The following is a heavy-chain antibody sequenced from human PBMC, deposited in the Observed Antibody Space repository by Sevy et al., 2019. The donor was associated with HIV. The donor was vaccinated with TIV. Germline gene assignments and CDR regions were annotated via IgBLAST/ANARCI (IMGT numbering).Heavy chain of an antibody. D-gene: IGHD2-15*01. CDR3: ARGGRDIVVVVAATRGYYFDY. CDR2: INHSGST. CDR1: GGSFSGYY. Sequence: SETLSLTCAAYGGSFSGYYWSWIRQPPGKGLEWIGEINHSGSTNYNPSLKSRVTISVDTSKNQFSLKLSSVTAADTAVYYCARGGRDIVVVVAATRGYYFDYWGQGTLVTVSS. J-gene: IGHJ4*02. V-gene: IGHV4-34*01.